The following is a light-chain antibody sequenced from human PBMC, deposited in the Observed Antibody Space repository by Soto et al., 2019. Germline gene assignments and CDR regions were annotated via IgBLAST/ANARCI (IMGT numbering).Light chain of an antibody. CDR1: QSVSSK. CDR2: DAS. Sequence: EIVMTQSPATLSVSPGERVTLSYRASQSVSSKLAWYQQKPGQAPRLLIYDASTRATGIPARFSGSGSGTEFTLTISSLQSEDFAVYCCQQYDTWPPTFGQGTKVEIE. V-gene: IGKV3-15*01. CDR3: QQYDTWPPT. J-gene: IGKJ1*01.